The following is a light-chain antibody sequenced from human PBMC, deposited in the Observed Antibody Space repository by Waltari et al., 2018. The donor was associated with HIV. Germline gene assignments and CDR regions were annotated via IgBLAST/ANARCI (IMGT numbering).Light chain of an antibody. V-gene: IGLV4-69*01. Sequence: QPVLTQSPSVSASLGASVKLTCTLSSRHSNYALAWHHQQPQKGPRFLMRLNNDGSHSKGDGIPDRLSGSSSGAERFLTISSLQSEDEADYYCQTSGNGIWVFGGGTKLTVL. CDR3: QTSGNGIWV. CDR2: LNNDGSH. CDR1: SRHSNYA. J-gene: IGLJ3*02.